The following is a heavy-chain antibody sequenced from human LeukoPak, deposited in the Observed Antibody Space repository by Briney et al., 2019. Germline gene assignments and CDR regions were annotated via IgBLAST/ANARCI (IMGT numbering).Heavy chain of an antibody. D-gene: IGHD3-22*01. Sequence: GGSLRLSCAASGFTFSTYWMSWVRQAPGKGLEWVANIKQDGSEKYYVDSVRGRFTISRDNAKSSLYLQMNSLRVEDTAVYYCARDRALYDSSGFYYTEDDYWGQGTLVTVSS. J-gene: IGHJ4*02. CDR1: GFTFSTYW. CDR2: IKQDGSEK. CDR3: ARDRALYDSSGFYYTEDDY. V-gene: IGHV3-7*01.